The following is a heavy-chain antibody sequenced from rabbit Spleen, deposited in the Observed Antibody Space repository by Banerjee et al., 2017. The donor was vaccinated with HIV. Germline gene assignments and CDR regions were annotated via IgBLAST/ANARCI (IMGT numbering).Heavy chain of an antibody. J-gene: IGHJ4*01. CDR3: ARSGYVGWGGDGDLTGNTL. D-gene: IGHD4-1*01. Sequence: QSLEESGGDLVKPGGTLTLTCKASGFSFSSSYYMCWVRQAPGKGLEWIGCIYISGGNTYYARWARGRFTISKTSSTTVTLQMTSLTAADTATYFCARSGYVGWGGDGDLTGNTLWGQGTLVTVS. CDR2: IYISGGNT. CDR1: GFSFSSSYY. V-gene: IGHV1S40*01.